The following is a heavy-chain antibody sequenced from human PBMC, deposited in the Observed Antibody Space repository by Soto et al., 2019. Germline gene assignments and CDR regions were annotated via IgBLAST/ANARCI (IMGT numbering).Heavy chain of an antibody. CDR3: ATSSGYYDGFDY. CDR2: INTSGGST. Sequence: ASVKVSCKAYGYTFTTYYIHWVRQAPGQGLEWMGIINTSGGSTSYAQKFQDRVTMTSDTSTSTIYMELSSLRSQDTAVYYCATSSGYYDGFDYWGQGTLVTVSS. V-gene: IGHV1-46*01. J-gene: IGHJ4*02. D-gene: IGHD6-25*01. CDR1: GYTFTTYY.